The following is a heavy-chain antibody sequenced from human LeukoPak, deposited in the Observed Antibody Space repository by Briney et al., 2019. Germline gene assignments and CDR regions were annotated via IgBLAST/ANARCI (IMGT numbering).Heavy chain of an antibody. CDR1: GFTFITYS. J-gene: IGHJ6*03. V-gene: IGHV3-21*01. Sequence: PGGSLRLSCAAPGFTFITYSMNWVRQAPGKGLEWVSSISSSSYIYYADSVKGRFTISRDNAKNSLYLQMNSLRAEDTAVYYCARAADYDFWSGYGSGMDVWGKGTTVTVSS. CDR3: ARAADYDFWSGYGSGMDV. CDR2: ISSSSYI. D-gene: IGHD3-3*01.